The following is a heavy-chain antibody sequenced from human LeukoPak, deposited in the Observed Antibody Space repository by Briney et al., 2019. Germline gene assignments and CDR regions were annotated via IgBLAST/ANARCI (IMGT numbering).Heavy chain of an antibody. Sequence: GGSLRLSCAASGFTFSNYAMSWVRQAPGKGLEWVSSLSGSGGSTYHADSVKGRFTISRDNSKNTLYLQMNSLRAEDTAVYYCASAWRDGYNFWGQGTLVTVSS. V-gene: IGHV3-23*01. D-gene: IGHD5-24*01. CDR1: GFTFSNYA. CDR3: ASAWRDGYNF. CDR2: LSGSGGST. J-gene: IGHJ4*02.